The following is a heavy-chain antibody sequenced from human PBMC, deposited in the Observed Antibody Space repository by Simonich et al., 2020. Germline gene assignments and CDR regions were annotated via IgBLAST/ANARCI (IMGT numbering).Heavy chain of an antibody. CDR1: GYSISSGYY. J-gene: IGHJ6*02. CDR2: IYHSGGT. Sequence: QVQLQESGPGLVKPSETLSLTCAVSGYSISSGYYWGWIRQPPGKGLAWMGSIYHSGGTYYNPSLKSRVTISVDTSKNQFSLKLSSVTAADTAVYYCARVGYSNYYYYGMDVWGQGTTVTVSS. V-gene: IGHV4-38-2*01. D-gene: IGHD6-13*01. CDR3: ARVGYSNYYYYGMDV.